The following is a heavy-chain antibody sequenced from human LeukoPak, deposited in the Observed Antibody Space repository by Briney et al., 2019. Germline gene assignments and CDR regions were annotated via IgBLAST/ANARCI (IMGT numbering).Heavy chain of an antibody. CDR2: IVVGSGNT. J-gene: IGHJ5*02. CDR3: AAGVYDYVWGSYRPIRFDP. Sequence: SVKVSCKASGFTFTSSAMQWVRQARGQRLEWIGWIVVGSGNTNYAQKFQERVTITRDMSTSTAYMELSSLRSEDTAVYYCAAGVYDYVWGSYRPIRFDPWGQGTLVTASS. CDR1: GFTFTSSA. D-gene: IGHD3-16*02. V-gene: IGHV1-58*02.